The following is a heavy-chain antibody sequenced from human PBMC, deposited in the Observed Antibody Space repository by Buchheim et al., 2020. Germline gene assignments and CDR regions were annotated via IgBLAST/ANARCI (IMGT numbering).Heavy chain of an antibody. D-gene: IGHD1-26*01. CDR1: GGSISSYY. V-gene: IGHV4-59*01. J-gene: IGHJ2*01. CDR3: ARGGVGAMNWYFDL. Sequence: QVQLQESGPGLVKPSETLSLTCTVSGGSISSYYWSWIRQPPGKGLEWIGYIYYSGSTNYNPSLKSRVTISVDTSKNQFSLKLSSVTAADTAVYYCARGGVGAMNWYFDLWGRGTL. CDR2: IYYSGST.